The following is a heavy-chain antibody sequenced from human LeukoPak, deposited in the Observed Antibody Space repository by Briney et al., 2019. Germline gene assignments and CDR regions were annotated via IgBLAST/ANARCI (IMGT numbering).Heavy chain of an antibody. CDR2: IYFTGGT. CDR1: SGCINSNY. J-gene: IGHJ5*02. CDR3: AKRAITNAGNFWFDP. Sequence: PETLSLPYPDSSGCINSNYWYWIRPPPGKGLEYIGYIYFTGGTHYNPSLESRVTISIDTSKNQFSLKLSSVTAADTAVYYCAKRAITNAGNFWFDPWGQGTLVTVSS. V-gene: IGHV4-59*08. D-gene: IGHD4-23*01.